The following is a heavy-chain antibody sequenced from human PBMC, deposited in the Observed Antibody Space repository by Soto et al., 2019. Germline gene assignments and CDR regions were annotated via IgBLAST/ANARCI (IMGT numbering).Heavy chain of an antibody. Sequence: GASVKVSCKASGGTFSSYAISWVRQAPGQGLEWMGGIIPIFGTTNYAQKFQGRVTMTRDTSISTAYMELSRLRSDDTAVYYCARSTTGTTTGYYYGMDVWGQGTTVTVSS. CDR2: IIPIFGTT. D-gene: IGHD1-1*01. J-gene: IGHJ6*02. V-gene: IGHV1-69*05. CDR3: ARSTTGTTTGYYYGMDV. CDR1: GGTFSSYA.